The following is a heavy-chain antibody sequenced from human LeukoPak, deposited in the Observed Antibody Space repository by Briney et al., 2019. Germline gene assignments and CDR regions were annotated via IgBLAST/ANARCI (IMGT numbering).Heavy chain of an antibody. D-gene: IGHD3-10*01. CDR2: IGGTGTVT. Sequence: PGGSLRLSCAASGFTFSSFAMSWVRQAPGKGLEWVSSIGGTGTVTYYGDSVKGRFTISRDNAKNSLYLQMNSLRAEDTAVYYCARESRGSGSPHWYFDLWGRGTLVTVSS. V-gene: IGHV3-23*01. J-gene: IGHJ2*01. CDR3: ARESRGSGSPHWYFDL. CDR1: GFTFSSFA.